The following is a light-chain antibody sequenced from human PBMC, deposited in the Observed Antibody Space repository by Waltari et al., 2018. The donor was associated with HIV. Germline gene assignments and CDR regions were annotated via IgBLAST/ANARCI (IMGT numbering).Light chain of an antibody. CDR1: GLGQQH. CDR2: KDT. J-gene: IGLJ2*01. Sequence: SYDLTQPPSVSVSPGQTPRLPCPGSGLGQQHPYWYQQKPGQAPKLVIRKDTERPSGTPERFSGSSSGTTVTLTISGVQAEDEADYYCQAADTGGFYDVIFGGGTKLTVL. V-gene: IGLV3-25*03. CDR3: QAADTGGFYDVI.